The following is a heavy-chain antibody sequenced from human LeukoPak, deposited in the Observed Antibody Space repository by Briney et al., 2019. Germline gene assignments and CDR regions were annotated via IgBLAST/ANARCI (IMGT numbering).Heavy chain of an antibody. D-gene: IGHD6-13*01. J-gene: IGHJ5*02. CDR1: GFTFSSYG. CDR2: IRYDGSNK. Sequence: GGSLRLSCAASGFTFSSYGMHWVRQAPGKGLEWVAFIRYDGSNKYYADSVKGRFTISRDNSKNTLYLQMNSLRAEDTAVYYCARRRYSSSWYVGNWFDPWGQGTLVTVSS. V-gene: IGHV3-30*02. CDR3: ARRRYSSSWYVGNWFDP.